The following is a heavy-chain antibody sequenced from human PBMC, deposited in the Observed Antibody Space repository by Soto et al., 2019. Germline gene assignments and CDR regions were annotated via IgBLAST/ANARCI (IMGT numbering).Heavy chain of an antibody. V-gene: IGHV3-74*01. CDR2: IDNAGSSV. D-gene: IGHD1-26*01. J-gene: IGHJ6*02. Sequence: EVQLVESGGGLVQPGGSLRLSCAASGFTFSSYWMHWVRQAPGKGLVWVSRIDNAGSSVRYADSVKGRFTISRDNAKNTLDLQMNSLRAGGTAVYYCTRVGGSVSGMDVWGQGTTVTVSS. CDR1: GFTFSSYW. CDR3: TRVGGSVSGMDV.